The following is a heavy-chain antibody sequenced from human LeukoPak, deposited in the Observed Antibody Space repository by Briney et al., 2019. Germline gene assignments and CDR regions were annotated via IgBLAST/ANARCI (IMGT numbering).Heavy chain of an antibody. CDR3: ARQFVVGATYDY. J-gene: IGHJ4*02. CDR1: GGSISSSSYY. Sequence: SETLSLTCTVSGGSISSSSYYWGWIRQPPGKGLEWIGSIYYSGSTYYNPSLKSRVTISVDTSKNQFSLKLSSVTAADTAVYYGARQFVVGATYDYWGQGTLVTVSS. CDR2: IYYSGST. V-gene: IGHV4-39*07. D-gene: IGHD1-26*01.